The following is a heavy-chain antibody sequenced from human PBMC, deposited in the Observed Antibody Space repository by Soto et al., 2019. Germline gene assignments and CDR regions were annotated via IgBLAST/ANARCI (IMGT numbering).Heavy chain of an antibody. CDR1: GASISSYY. Sequence: QVQLQESGPGLVKPPETLSLNCTVSGASISSYYWSWIRQPPGQGLEWIAYFYYSGSTNYNPSLKVRVTISVDTSKNQCSLKLSSVTAADTAVYYCARASTTYYMDVWGRGTTVTVSS. CDR2: FYYSGST. D-gene: IGHD2-21*01. V-gene: IGHV4-59*01. CDR3: ARASTTYYMDV. J-gene: IGHJ6*02.